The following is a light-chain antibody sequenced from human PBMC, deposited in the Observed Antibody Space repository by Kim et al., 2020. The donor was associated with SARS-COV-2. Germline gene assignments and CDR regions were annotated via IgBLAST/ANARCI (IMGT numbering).Light chain of an antibody. CDR3: LLSYGGAQV. Sequence: PGGTVTLTCASSTGAVTSGYSPNWFQQKPGQAPRALIYSTSKKHSWTPARFAGALLGGKAALTLSGVQPEDEADYYCLLSYGGAQVFGGGTKLTVL. J-gene: IGLJ3*02. CDR1: TGAVTSGYS. V-gene: IGLV7-43*01. CDR2: STS.